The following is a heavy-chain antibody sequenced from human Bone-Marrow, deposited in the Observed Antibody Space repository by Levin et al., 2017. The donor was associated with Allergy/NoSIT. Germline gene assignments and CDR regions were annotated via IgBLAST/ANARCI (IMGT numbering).Heavy chain of an antibody. CDR3: ARSIFIVVVVAAPIGVTPYYFDY. CDR1: GFTFSSYS. V-gene: IGHV3-21*01. J-gene: IGHJ4*02. Sequence: MPGGSLRLSCAASGFTFSSYSMNWVRQAPGKGLEWVSSISSSSSYIYYADSVKGRFTISRDNAKNSLYLQMNSLRAEDTAVYYCARSIFIVVVVAAPIGVTPYYFDYWGQGTLVTVSS. CDR2: ISSSSSYI. D-gene: IGHD2-15*01.